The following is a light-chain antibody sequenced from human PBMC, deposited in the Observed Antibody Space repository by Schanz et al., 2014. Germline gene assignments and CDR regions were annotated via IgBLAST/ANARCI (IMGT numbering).Light chain of an antibody. Sequence: EIVLTQTPGTLSLSPGERAALSCRASQIVITNFLAWYQQKPGLAPRLLIYDASSRATGIPDRFSGSGSGTDFTLTITRLEPEDFAVYYCQQYGSSPGTFGQGTKVEIK. J-gene: IGKJ1*01. CDR2: DAS. CDR3: QQYGSSPGT. V-gene: IGKV3D-20*01. CDR1: QIVITNF.